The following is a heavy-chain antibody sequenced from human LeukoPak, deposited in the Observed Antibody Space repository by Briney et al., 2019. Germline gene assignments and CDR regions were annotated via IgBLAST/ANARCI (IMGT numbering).Heavy chain of an antibody. CDR3: ARDRGSGWYVDY. Sequence: GGSLRLSCAASGFTFSSYDMHWVRQATGKGLEWVSAIGTAGDTYYPGSVKGRFTISRDNAKNSLYLQMNSLRAEDTAVYYCARDRGSGWYVDYWGQGTLVTVSS. CDR1: GFTFSSYD. J-gene: IGHJ4*02. V-gene: IGHV3-13*04. D-gene: IGHD6-19*01. CDR2: IGTAGDT.